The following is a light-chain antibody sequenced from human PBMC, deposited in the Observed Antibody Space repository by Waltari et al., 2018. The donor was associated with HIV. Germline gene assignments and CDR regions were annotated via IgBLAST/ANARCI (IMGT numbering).Light chain of an antibody. CDR2: SAS. J-gene: IGKJ2*01. CDR3: QQYYSYPQA. V-gene: IGKV1-8*01. Sequence: AIRMTQSPSSLSASTGDSVTISCRASQEICTYLAWYQHKPGKVPELLMYSASTLQSGLPSRFNGSGSGTDFTLTIDCLQSEDFATYYCQQYYSYPQAFGQGTKLEIK. CDR1: QEICTY.